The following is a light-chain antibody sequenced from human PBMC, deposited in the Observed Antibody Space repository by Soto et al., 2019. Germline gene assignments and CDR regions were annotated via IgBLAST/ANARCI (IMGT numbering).Light chain of an antibody. CDR2: EVS. Sequence: QSALTQPASVSGSPGPSITISCTGTSSDVGGYNYVSWYQQHPGKAPKLMIFEVSNRPSGISHRFSGSKSGNTASLTISGLQAEDEADYYCSSYTSSSTLVFGAGTKVTVL. CDR3: SSYTSSSTLV. J-gene: IGLJ1*01. CDR1: SSDVGGYNY. V-gene: IGLV2-14*01.